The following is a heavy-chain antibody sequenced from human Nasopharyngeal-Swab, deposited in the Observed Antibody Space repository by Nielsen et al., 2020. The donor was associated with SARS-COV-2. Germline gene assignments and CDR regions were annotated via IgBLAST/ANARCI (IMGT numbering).Heavy chain of an antibody. Sequence: GGSLRLSCAASGSTFSSYWMSWVRQAPGKGLEWVAHIKQGGSEQYYVDSVKGRFTISRDNAKNSLYLQMNSLRAEDTAVYYCARYCSTTSCPRGFDYWGQGTLVTVSS. CDR1: GSTFSSYW. J-gene: IGHJ4*02. CDR2: IKQGGSEQ. CDR3: ARYCSTTSCPRGFDY. D-gene: IGHD2-2*01. V-gene: IGHV3-7*01.